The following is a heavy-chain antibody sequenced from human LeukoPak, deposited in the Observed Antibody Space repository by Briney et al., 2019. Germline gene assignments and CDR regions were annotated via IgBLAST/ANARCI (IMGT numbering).Heavy chain of an antibody. D-gene: IGHD4-17*01. CDR2: ISAYNGNT. J-gene: IGHJ4*02. CDR1: GYTFTSYG. V-gene: IGHV1-18*01. CDR3: ASFVEAETVTAFDY. Sequence: ASVKVSCKASGYTFTSYGISWVRQAPGQGLEWMGWISAYNGNTNYAQKLQGRVTMTTDTSTSTAYMELRSLRSDDTAVYYCASFVEAETVTAFDYWGQGTLVTVSS.